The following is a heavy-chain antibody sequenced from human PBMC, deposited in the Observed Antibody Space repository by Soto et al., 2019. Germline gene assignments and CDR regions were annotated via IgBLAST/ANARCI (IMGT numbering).Heavy chain of an antibody. J-gene: IGHJ6*02. V-gene: IGHV1-8*01. CDR2: MSPNSGAT. Sequence: QVQLVQSGAEVTKPGASVKVSCKASGYTFTSYDINWVRQATGQGLEWMGWMSPNSGATGYAQKFQGRVTMTRDTSISTVYMELSNLRSEDTAIYYCARGVDYGVDVWGQGSTVTVSS. CDR3: ARGVDYGVDV. D-gene: IGHD3-16*01. CDR1: GYTFTSYD.